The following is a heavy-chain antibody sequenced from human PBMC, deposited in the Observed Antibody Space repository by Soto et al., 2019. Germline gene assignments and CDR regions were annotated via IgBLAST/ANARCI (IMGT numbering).Heavy chain of an antibody. CDR1: GFTFSSYA. Sequence: EVQLLESGGGLVQPGGSLRLSCAASGFTFSSYAMSWVRQAPGKGLEWVSAISGSGGSTYYADSVKGRFTISRDNSKNTLYLQMNSLRAEDTAVYYGAKDRGSGYALIDFWGQGTLVTVSS. J-gene: IGHJ4*02. V-gene: IGHV3-23*01. CDR3: AKDRGSGYALIDF. CDR2: ISGSGGST. D-gene: IGHD5-12*01.